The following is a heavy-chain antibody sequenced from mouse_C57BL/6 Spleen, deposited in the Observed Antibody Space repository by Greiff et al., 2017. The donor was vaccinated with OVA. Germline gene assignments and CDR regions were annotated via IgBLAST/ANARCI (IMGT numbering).Heavy chain of an antibody. CDR2: IYPGSGST. J-gene: IGHJ4*01. D-gene: IGHD1-1*01. Sequence: QVQLQQPGAELVKPGASVKMSCKASGYTFTSYWINWVKQRPGQGLEWIGDIYPGSGSTNYNEKFKSKATLTVDTSSSTAYMQLSSLTSEDSAVYYCARRRYGDYAMDYWGQGTSVTVSS. V-gene: IGHV1-55*01. CDR1: GYTFTSYW. CDR3: ARRRYGDYAMDY.